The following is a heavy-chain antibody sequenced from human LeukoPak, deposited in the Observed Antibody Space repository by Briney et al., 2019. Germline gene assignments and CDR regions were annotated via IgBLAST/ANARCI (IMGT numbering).Heavy chain of an antibody. V-gene: IGHV1-2*02. CDR3: ARAKLDDCGGVCDQYFQH. D-gene: IGHD2-21*02. CDR1: GYTFSGYY. J-gene: IGHJ1*01. Sequence: ASVKVSCKASGYTFSGYYIHWVRQAPGQGLEWMGWINPNSGGTKYAQKFQGRVTMTRDTSIRTAYMELSGLRSDDTAMYYCARAKLDDCGGVCDQYFQHWGQGTLVTVSS. CDR2: INPNSGGT.